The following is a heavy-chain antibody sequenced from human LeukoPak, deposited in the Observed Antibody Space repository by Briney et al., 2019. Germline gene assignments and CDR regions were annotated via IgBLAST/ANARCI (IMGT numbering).Heavy chain of an antibody. CDR2: ISGSGART. J-gene: IGHJ4*02. D-gene: IGHD5-18*01. Sequence: PGGSLRLSCAASGFTFSSYAMSGVRQAPGKGLEWVSVISGSGARTNYADSVKGRFTISRDNSKNTLYLQMNSLRAEDTAVFYCAKDRRGYTYNFDYWGQGTLVTVSS. V-gene: IGHV3-23*01. CDR3: AKDRRGYTYNFDY. CDR1: GFTFSSYA.